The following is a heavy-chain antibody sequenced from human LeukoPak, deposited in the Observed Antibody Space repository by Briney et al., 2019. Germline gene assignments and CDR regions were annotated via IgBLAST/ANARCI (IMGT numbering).Heavy chain of an antibody. CDR3: AITIFGVVPTYYFDY. Sequence: PSETLSLTCTVSGGSVSSYYWSWIRQPPGKGLEWIGYIYYSGSTNYNPSLKSRVTMSVDTSKNQFSLKLSSVTAADTAVYYCAITIFGVVPTYYFDYWGQGTLVAVSS. J-gene: IGHJ4*02. CDR1: GGSVSSYY. V-gene: IGHV4-59*02. CDR2: IYYSGST. D-gene: IGHD3-3*01.